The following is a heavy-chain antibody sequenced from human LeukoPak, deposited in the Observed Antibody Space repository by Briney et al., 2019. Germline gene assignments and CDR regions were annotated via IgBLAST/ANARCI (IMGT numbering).Heavy chain of an antibody. V-gene: IGHV1-18*01. CDR3: ARDHRYSGSYNPFDY. Sequence: GASVKVSCKASGYTFTSYGISWVRQAPGQGLEWMGWISAYNGNTNYAQKLQGRVTMTTDTSTSTAYMELRSLRSDDTAVYYCARDHRYSGSYNPFDYWGQGTTVTVSS. CDR2: ISAYNGNT. CDR1: GYTFTSYG. J-gene: IGHJ4*03. D-gene: IGHD1-26*01.